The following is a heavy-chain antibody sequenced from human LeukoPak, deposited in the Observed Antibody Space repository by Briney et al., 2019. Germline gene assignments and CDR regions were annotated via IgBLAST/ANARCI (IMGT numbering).Heavy chain of an antibody. CDR1: GYTFTSYA. V-gene: IGHV1-3*02. D-gene: IGHD6-13*01. Sequence: GASVKVSCKASGYTFTSYAIHWGRQAPGQRLEWMGWTNADNGNTDYSQEFQGRVTISRDTSASTGYMELSSLRSEDMAVYYCARGASASSWILDYWGQGTLVTVSS. CDR3: ARGASASSWILDY. CDR2: TNADNGNT. J-gene: IGHJ4*02.